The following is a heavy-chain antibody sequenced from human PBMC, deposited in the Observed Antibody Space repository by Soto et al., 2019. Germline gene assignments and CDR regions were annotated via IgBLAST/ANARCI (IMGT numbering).Heavy chain of an antibody. V-gene: IGHV4-39*01. J-gene: IGHJ5*02. CDR1: GGSISSSSYY. CDR2: IYYSGST. CDR3: ASTPGYDFWSGPTGWFDP. D-gene: IGHD3-3*01. Sequence: SETLSLTCTVSGGSISSSSYYWGWIRQPPGKGLEWIGSIYYSGSTYYNPSLKSRVTISVDTSKNQFSLKLSSVTAADTAVYYCASTPGYDFWSGPTGWFDPWGQGTLVTVSS.